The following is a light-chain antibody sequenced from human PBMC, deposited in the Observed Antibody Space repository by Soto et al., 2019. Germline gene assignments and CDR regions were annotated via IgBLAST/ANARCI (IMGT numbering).Light chain of an antibody. CDR3: KQHYNTPRT. CDR1: QPISDY. V-gene: IGKV1-39*01. J-gene: IGKJ1*01. Sequence: DSQMTQSPSSLSASVGERVRISCRTSQPISDYLNWYQQKPGKAPTLLIYTTSNLQSGVPSRFSGSGSATHFTLTISSLQPEDFATYYCKQHYNTPRTFGHGTKVDI. CDR2: TTS.